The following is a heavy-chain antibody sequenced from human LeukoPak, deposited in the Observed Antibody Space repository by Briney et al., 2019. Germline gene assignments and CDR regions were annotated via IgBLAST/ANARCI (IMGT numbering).Heavy chain of an antibody. CDR3: ARETYSSSWYGVNWFDP. D-gene: IGHD6-13*01. V-gene: IGHV3-48*01. CDR2: ISSSSSTI. CDR1: GFTFSSYE. J-gene: IGHJ5*02. Sequence: GESLQISCAASGFTFSSYEMNWVRQAPGKGLEWVSYISSSSSTIYYADSVKGRFTISRDNAKNSLYLQMNSLRAEDTAVYYCARETYSSSWYGVNWFDPWGQGTLVTVSS.